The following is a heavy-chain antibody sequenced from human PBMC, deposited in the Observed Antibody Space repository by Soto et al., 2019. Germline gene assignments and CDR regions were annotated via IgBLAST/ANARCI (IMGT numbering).Heavy chain of an antibody. CDR3: AREGAVRTVDY. CDR1: GFTFSSYG. J-gene: IGHJ4*02. Sequence: QVQLVESGGGVVQPGRSLRLSCAASGFTFSSYGMHWVRQAPGKGLEWVAVIWYDGSNKYYADSVKGRFTISRDNSKNTLYLQMNSLRAEDTAVYYRAREGAVRTVDYWGQGTLVTVSS. V-gene: IGHV3-33*01. CDR2: IWYDGSNK.